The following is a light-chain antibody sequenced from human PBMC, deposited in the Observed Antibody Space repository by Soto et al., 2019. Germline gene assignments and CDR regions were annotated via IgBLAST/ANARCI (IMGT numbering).Light chain of an antibody. Sequence: DIVMTQSPLSLPVTPGEPASISCRSSQSLLHSNGYNYLDWYLQNPGQSPQLLIYLGSNRASGVPDRFSGSGSGTDFTLKISRVEAEDVGVYYCMQALQTLLTFGGGTKVEIK. CDR3: MQALQTLLT. CDR2: LGS. J-gene: IGKJ4*01. CDR1: QSLLHSNGYNY. V-gene: IGKV2-28*01.